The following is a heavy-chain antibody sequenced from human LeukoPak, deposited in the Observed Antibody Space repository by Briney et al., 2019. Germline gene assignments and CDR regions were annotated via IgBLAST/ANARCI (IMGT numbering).Heavy chain of an antibody. J-gene: IGHJ6*02. CDR1: GFTFSSYG. CDR3: ARKRTGYCSGGSCRYYYYYGMDV. D-gene: IGHD2-15*01. V-gene: IGHV3-33*01. CDR2: IWYDGSNK. Sequence: GRSLRLSCAASGFTFSSYGMHWVRQAPGKGLEWVAVIWYDGSNKYYADSVKGRFTISRDNSKNTLYLQMNSLSAEDTPGYYCARKRTGYCSGGSCRYYYYYGMDVWGQGTTVTVSS.